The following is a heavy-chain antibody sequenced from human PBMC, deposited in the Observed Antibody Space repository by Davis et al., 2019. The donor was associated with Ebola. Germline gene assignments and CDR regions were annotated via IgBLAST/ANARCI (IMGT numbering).Heavy chain of an antibody. CDR1: GGSFSGYY. CDR3: ARGRRDIVVVPAAKSRGDYYYYMDV. D-gene: IGHD2-2*01. J-gene: IGHJ6*03. Sequence: MPSETLSLTCAVYGGSFSGYYWSWIRQPPGKGLEWIGEINHSGSTNYNPSLKSRVTISVDTSKNQLSLKLSSVTAADTAVYYCARGRRDIVVVPAAKSRGDYYYYMDVWGKGTTVTVSS. CDR2: INHSGST. V-gene: IGHV4-34*01.